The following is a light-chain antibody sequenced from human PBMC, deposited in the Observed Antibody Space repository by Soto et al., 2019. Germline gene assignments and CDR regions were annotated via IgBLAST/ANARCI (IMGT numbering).Light chain of an antibody. CDR1: SSVVGFYNY. V-gene: IGLV2-14*01. J-gene: IGLJ1*01. Sequence: QSALTQPASVSGSPGQSIAISCTGSSSVVGFYNYISWYQQHPGKVPKLIIYEVTNRPSGVSNRFSGSKSGNTASLTISGLQAEDEADYYCCSYTTSSTRVFGPGTKVTVL. CDR2: EVT. CDR3: CSYTTSSTRV.